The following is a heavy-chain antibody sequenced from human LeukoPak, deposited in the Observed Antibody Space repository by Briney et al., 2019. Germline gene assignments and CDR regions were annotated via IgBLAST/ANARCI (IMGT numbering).Heavy chain of an antibody. V-gene: IGHV3-74*01. CDR1: GFTFSSYW. CDR3: TPG. J-gene: IGHJ4*02. D-gene: IGHD3-10*01. Sequence: PGGSLRLSCTASGFTFSSYWMHWVRQAPGKGLVWVLRINGDGTVTFYADSVKGRFTISRDNAKNTLFLQMNSLKAEDTAVYYCTPGGGRGTLVTVSS. CDR2: INGDGTVT.